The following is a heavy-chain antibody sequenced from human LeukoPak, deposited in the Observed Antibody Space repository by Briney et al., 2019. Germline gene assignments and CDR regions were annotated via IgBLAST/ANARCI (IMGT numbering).Heavy chain of an antibody. J-gene: IGHJ4*02. CDR3: ARDQAEEITIFGVVIN. V-gene: IGHV3-23*01. Sequence: GGSLRLSCATSGFTFSSYSMSWVRQAPGKGLEWVSVIGGGGDTSTYYADSVRGRFTISRDNSKNTLYLHMNSLRAEDTAVYYCARDQAEEITIFGVVINWGQGTLVTVSS. CDR2: IGGGGDTST. CDR1: GFTFSSYS. D-gene: IGHD3-3*01.